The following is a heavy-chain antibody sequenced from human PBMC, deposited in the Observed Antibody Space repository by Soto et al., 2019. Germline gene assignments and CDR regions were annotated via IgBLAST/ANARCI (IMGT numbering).Heavy chain of an antibody. J-gene: IGHJ4*02. CDR1: GGSFSGYY. V-gene: IGHV4-34*01. CDR2: INHSGST. Sequence: SETLSLTCAVYGGSFSGYYWSWIRQPPGKGLEWIGEINHSGSTNYNPSLKGRVTISVDTSKNQFSLNLISVTAADTAVYYCASGGDYEGWGQGTLVTVSS. D-gene: IGHD4-17*01. CDR3: ASGGDYEG.